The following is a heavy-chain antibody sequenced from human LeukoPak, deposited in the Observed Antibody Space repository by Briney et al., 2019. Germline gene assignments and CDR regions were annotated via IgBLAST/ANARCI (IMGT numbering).Heavy chain of an antibody. V-gene: IGHV3-7*01. Sequence: GGSLRLSCAASGFTFSSYWMSWVRQAPGKGLEWVANIKQDGSEKYYVDSVKGRFTISRDNAKNSLYLQMNSLRAEDTAVYYCAREVKVATILGHFDYWGQGTLVTVSS. CDR3: AREVKVATILGHFDY. CDR1: GFTFSSYW. D-gene: IGHD5-12*01. CDR2: IKQDGSEK. J-gene: IGHJ4*02.